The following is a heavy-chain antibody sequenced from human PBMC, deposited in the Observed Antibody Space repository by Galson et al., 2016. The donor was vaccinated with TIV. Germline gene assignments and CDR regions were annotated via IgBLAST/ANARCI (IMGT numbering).Heavy chain of an antibody. CDR2: IIPVLGMT. Sequence: SVKVSCKASGGTFSTYTINWVRQAPGQGLQWLGRIIPVLGMTNYAQRFQGRVTITADRSTSTAYMELSSLRSDDTAVYYCARGDTGRHYEAYFDSWDQGTVVTVPS. D-gene: IGHD3-3*01. CDR3: ARGDTGRHYEAYFDS. V-gene: IGHV1-69*02. J-gene: IGHJ4*02. CDR1: GGTFSTYT.